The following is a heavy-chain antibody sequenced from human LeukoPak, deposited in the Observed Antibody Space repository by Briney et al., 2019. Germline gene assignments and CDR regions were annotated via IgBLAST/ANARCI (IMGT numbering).Heavy chain of an antibody. J-gene: IGHJ6*02. CDR1: GFTFSGSA. CDR3: SSGNYYDDYGMDV. CDR2: IRSKTTNYAT. V-gene: IGHV3-73*01. Sequence: PGGSLRLSCAASGFTFSGSAVHWVRQAPGKGLEWVGRIRSKTTNYATVYAASVKGRFAISRDDSKNTAYLQMNSLKNEDAAVYYCSSGNYYDDYGMDVWGQGTTVTVSS. D-gene: IGHD1-1*01.